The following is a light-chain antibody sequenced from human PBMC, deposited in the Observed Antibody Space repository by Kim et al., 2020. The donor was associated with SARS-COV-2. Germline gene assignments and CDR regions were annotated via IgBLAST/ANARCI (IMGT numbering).Light chain of an antibody. Sequence: ELTQPPSASGTPGQRVTISCSGSSSNIGSNTVHWYQQLPGTAPKLLIYSNNQLPSGVPDRFSGSKSGTSASLAISGLQSGDEADYYCAVWDDSLKQGVFGGGTQLTVL. CDR2: SNN. J-gene: IGLJ3*02. V-gene: IGLV1-44*01. CDR3: AVWDDSLKQGV. CDR1: SSNIGSNT.